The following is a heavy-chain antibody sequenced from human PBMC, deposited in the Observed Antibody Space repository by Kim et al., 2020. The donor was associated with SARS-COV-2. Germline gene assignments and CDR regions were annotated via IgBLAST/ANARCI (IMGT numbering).Heavy chain of an antibody. V-gene: IGHV4-59*01. J-gene: IGHJ6*02. Sequence: PSLTSRVTISVDTSKNQFSLKLSSVTAADTAVYYCARDSFSPPYYYGMDVWGQGTTVTVSS. CDR3: ARDSFSPPYYYGMDV.